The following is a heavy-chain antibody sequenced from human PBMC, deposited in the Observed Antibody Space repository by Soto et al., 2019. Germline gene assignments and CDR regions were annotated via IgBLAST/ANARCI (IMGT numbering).Heavy chain of an antibody. CDR3: ARSDILTGYYGY. J-gene: IGHJ4*02. Sequence: TLSLTCTVSGGSIVSYSWSWIRQPAGKGLEWIGRIYTSGSTNYNPSLKSRVTMSVDTSKNQLSLKLSSVTAADTAVYYCARSDILTGYYGYWGQGTLVTVSS. D-gene: IGHD3-9*01. CDR1: GGSIVSYS. V-gene: IGHV4-4*07. CDR2: IYTSGST.